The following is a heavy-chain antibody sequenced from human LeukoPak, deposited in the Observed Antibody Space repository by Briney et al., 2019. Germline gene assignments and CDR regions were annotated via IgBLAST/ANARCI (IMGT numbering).Heavy chain of an antibody. CDR2: ISSSGSTI. CDR1: GFVFRSYS. D-gene: IGHD3-10*02. V-gene: IGHV3-48*04. CDR3: AELGITMIGGV. J-gene: IGHJ6*04. Sequence: GGSLRLSCAASGFVFRSYSMNWVRQAPGKGLEWVSYISSSGSTIYYADSVKGRFTISRDNAKNSLYLQMNSLRAEDTAVYYCAELGITMIGGVWGKGTTVTISS.